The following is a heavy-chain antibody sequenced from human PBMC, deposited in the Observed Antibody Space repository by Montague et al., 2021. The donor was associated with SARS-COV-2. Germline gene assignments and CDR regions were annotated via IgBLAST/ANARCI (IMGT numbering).Heavy chain of an antibody. CDR3: ARIIPRVVRGGPASPKFFDH. CDR2: IYHNGAT. CDR1: GYAVTSAYY. J-gene: IGHJ4*02. Sequence: SETLSLTCSVSGYAVTSAYYWGWIRQPPGKGLEWIGTIYHNGATYYNPSLKSRVSISVDTSKNQFSLKLTSMTAADTAMYYCARIIPRVVRGGPASPKFFDHWGQGTLVTVSS. V-gene: IGHV4-38-2*01. D-gene: IGHD3-10*01.